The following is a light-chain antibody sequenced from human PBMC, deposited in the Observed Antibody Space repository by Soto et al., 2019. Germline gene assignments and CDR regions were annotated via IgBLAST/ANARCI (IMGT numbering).Light chain of an antibody. J-gene: IGKJ4*01. CDR2: SGS. V-gene: IGKV2-28*01. Sequence: DIVLTQSSLSLPVTPGEPASISCRSSQSLLHSDGYNYLDWYMQKPGQSPQLLIYSGSHRASGVPDRFSGSASGTDFTLKISRVEAEDVGVYYCMQALQTPVTFGGGTKVEIK. CDR3: MQALQTPVT. CDR1: QSLLHSDGYNY.